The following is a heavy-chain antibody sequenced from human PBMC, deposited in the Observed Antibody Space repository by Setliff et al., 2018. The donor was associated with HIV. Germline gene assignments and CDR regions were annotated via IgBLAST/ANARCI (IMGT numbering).Heavy chain of an antibody. CDR1: GYTFTTYG. CDR2: INPSGGST. J-gene: IGHJ4*02. Sequence: ASVKVSCKASGYTFTTYGISWVRQAPGQGLEWMGIINPSGGSTSYAQKFQGRVTMTRDTSTSTVYMELSSLRSEDTAVYYCARSSIAARGRFDYWGQGTLVTVSS. V-gene: IGHV1-46*01. CDR3: ARSSIAARGRFDY. D-gene: IGHD6-6*01.